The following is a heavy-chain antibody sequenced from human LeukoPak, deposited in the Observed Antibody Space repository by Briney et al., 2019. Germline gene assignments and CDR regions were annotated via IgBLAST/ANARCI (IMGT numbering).Heavy chain of an antibody. CDR3: ARGVGYSSSWSASPYWFDP. V-gene: IGHV1-8*01. CDR2: MNPNSGNT. CDR1: GYTFTSYD. Sequence: ASVKVSCKASGYTFTSYDINWVRQAPGQGLEWMGWMNPNSGNTGYAQKFQGRVTMTRNTSISTAYMELSSLRSEDTAVYYCARGVGYSSSWSASPYWFDPWGQGTLVTVSS. J-gene: IGHJ5*02. D-gene: IGHD6-13*01.